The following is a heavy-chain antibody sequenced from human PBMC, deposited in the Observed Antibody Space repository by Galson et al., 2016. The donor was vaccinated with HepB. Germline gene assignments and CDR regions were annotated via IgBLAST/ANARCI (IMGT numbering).Heavy chain of an antibody. D-gene: IGHD2-15*01. CDR3: ASEILGDCSSGSCYTGDH. V-gene: IGHV3-30*04. CDR2: LTCDGSNA. Sequence: SLRLSCAVSGFTFSRYCMYWVRQAPGKGLEWVAGLTCDGSNAYYADSVKGRFTISRDNAKNTLYLQMNSLRGEDTAVYYCASEILGDCSSGSCYTGDHWGQGTLVTVSS. CDR1: GFTFSRYC. J-gene: IGHJ4*02.